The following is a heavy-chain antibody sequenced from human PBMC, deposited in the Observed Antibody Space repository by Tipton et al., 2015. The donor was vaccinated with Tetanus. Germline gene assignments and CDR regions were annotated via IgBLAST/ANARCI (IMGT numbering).Heavy chain of an antibody. CDR1: GYPFTGYY. D-gene: IGHD3-10*01. J-gene: IGHJ3*02. V-gene: IGHV1-2*06. CDR3: ARDVRVAQSDAFDI. CDR2: INPKNGGT. Sequence: QVQLVQSGPEVKKPGASVKVSCKASGYPFTGYYMHWVRQAPGQGLERMGRINPKNGGTNRAQKFQGRVTMTRDTSINTVYMELSRLTSDDTAVYYCARDVRVAQSDAFDIWGQGTMVTVSS.